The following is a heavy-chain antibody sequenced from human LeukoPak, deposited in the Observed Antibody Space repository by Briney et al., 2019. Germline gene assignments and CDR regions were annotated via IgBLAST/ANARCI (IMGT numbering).Heavy chain of an antibody. J-gene: IGHJ4*02. CDR1: GFTFSSYS. D-gene: IGHD3-22*01. CDR2: ISSRSYI. CDR3: ARGAPGPITMIVVVMFSDY. Sequence: GGSLRLSCAASGFTFSSYSMNWVRQAPGKGLEWVSSISSRSYIYYADSVKGRFTISRDNAKNSLYLQMNSLRAEDTAVYYCARGAPGPITMIVVVMFSDYWGQGTLVTVSS. V-gene: IGHV3-21*01.